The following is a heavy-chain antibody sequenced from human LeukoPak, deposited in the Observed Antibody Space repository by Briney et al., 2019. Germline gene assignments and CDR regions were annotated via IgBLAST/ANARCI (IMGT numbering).Heavy chain of an antibody. Sequence: GGSLRLSCAASGFTFDDYGMSWVRQAPGKGLEWVSGINWNGGSTGYATSVKGRFTISRDNAKNSLYLQMNSLRAEDTAVYYCARVSWFGEFLLDYWGQGTLVTVSS. CDR3: ARVSWFGEFLLDY. CDR2: INWNGGST. V-gene: IGHV3-20*04. CDR1: GFTFDDYG. D-gene: IGHD3-10*01. J-gene: IGHJ4*02.